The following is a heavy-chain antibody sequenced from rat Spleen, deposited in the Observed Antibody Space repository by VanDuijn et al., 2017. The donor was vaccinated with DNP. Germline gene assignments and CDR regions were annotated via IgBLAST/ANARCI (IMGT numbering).Heavy chain of an antibody. D-gene: IGHD1-11*01. CDR3: AAGVYGGYEDSFAY. Sequence: EVQLVESGGGLVQPGRSLKLSCAASGFTFSDYNMAWVRQAPKKGLEWVATIIYDGSRTYYRDSVKGRFTISRDDAKRTLYLQMDSLRSEATATYDCAAGVYGGYEDSFAYWGQGTLVTVSS. V-gene: IGHV5S10*01. J-gene: IGHJ3*01. CDR1: GFTFSDYN. CDR2: IIYDGSRT.